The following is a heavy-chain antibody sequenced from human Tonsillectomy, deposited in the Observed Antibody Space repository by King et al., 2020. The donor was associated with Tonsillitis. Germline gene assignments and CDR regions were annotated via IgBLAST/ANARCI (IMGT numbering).Heavy chain of an antibody. CDR1: GYSISSGYY. CDR2: IYHSGST. Sequence: VQLQESGPGLVKPSETLSLTCTVSGYSISSGYYWGWIRQPPGKGLEWIGSIYHSGSTYYNPSLKSRVTISVDTSKNQFSLKLSSVTAADTAVYYCARSVSARLAFDIWGQGKLVTVSS. D-gene: IGHD5/OR15-5a*01. V-gene: IGHV4-38-2*02. CDR3: ARSVSARLAFDI. J-gene: IGHJ3*02.